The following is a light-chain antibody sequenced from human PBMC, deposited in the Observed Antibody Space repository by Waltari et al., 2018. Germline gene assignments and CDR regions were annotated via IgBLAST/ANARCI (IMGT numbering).Light chain of an antibody. CDR3: QHSNNPLT. CDR1: QSIGSY. Sequence: EIVLTQSPATLSLSPGERATLSCRASQSIGSYLAWYQQKAGQAPRLLIYEASNRATGIPARFSASGSGTDFTLTISSPEPEDFAVYYCQHSNNPLTFGGGTKVQIK. CDR2: EAS. V-gene: IGKV3-11*01. J-gene: IGKJ4*01.